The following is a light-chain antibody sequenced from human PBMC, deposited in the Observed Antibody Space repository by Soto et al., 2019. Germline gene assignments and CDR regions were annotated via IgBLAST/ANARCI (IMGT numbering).Light chain of an antibody. J-gene: IGKJ1*01. CDR1: QTINRY. Sequence: DIQMTQSQSSLSASVGDRVTITCRASQTINRYLNWYQQKPGKAPKLLIYAASSLQSGVPSRFSGSGSGTDFTLTISSLQPEDFATYYCQQSYGPPPTFGQGTKVE. V-gene: IGKV1-39*01. CDR2: AAS. CDR3: QQSYGPPPT.